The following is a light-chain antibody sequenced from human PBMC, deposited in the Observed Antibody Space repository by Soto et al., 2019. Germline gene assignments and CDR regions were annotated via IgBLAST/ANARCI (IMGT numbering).Light chain of an antibody. CDR3: QQRSDWPPS. CDR1: QSVRSY. CDR2: DAS. V-gene: IGKV3-11*01. J-gene: IGKJ3*01. Sequence: EIVLTQSPATLSLSPGERATLSCRARQSVRSYLSWYQQKPGQVPRLLIYDASNRAAGIPARFSGSGSGTDFTLTISSLEPEDFALYFCQQRSDWPPSFGPGTKVDIK.